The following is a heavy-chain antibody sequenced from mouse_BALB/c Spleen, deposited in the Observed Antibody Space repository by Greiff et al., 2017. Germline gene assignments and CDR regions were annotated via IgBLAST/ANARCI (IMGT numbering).Heavy chain of an antibody. J-gene: IGHJ3*01. CDR3: ARYGNYLFAY. CDR2: ILPGSGST. Sequence: QVQLQQSGAELMKPGASVKISCKATGYTFSSYWIEWVKQRPGHGLEWIGEILPGSGSTNYNEKFKGKATFTADTSSNTAYMQLSSLTSEDSAVYYCARYGNYLFAYWGQGTLVTVSA. CDR1: GYTFSSYW. D-gene: IGHD2-1*01. V-gene: IGHV1-9*01.